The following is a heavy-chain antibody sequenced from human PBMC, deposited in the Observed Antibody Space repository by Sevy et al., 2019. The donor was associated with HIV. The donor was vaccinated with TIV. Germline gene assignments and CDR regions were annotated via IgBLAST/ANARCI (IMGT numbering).Heavy chain of an antibody. V-gene: IGHV3-66*01. CDR3: VRAIAADGSF. J-gene: IGHJ4*02. CDR2: IYSDGRT. CDR1: GLSVSDNY. Sequence: GGSLRLSCAASGLSVSDNYMNWVRQAPGKGLELVSVIYSDGRTYYADSVKGRFTISRDNARNFLYLQMNSLRAEDTAHYYCVRAIAADGSFWGQGTLVTVSS. D-gene: IGHD6-13*01.